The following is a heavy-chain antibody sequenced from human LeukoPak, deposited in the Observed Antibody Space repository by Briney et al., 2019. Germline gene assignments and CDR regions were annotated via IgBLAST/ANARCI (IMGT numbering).Heavy chain of an antibody. D-gene: IGHD3-16*01. Sequence: GGSLRLSCAASGFTFSSYSMNWVRQAPGKGLEWVSYISSSSSTIYYADSVKGRFTISRDNAKNSLYLQMNSLRDEDTAVYYCASLARLVAGMDVWGRGTTVTVSS. J-gene: IGHJ6*02. CDR1: GFTFSSYS. CDR2: ISSSSSTI. CDR3: ASLARLVAGMDV. V-gene: IGHV3-48*02.